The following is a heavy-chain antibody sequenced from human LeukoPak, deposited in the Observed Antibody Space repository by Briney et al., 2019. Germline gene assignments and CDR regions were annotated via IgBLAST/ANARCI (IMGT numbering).Heavy chain of an antibody. Sequence: GGSLRLSCAASGFTFSSYGMGWVRQAPGKGLEWVSIISGSVDNTYYADPVKGRFTISRDHSKKTLYLQMNSLRAEDTAVYYCAKNDRDGSGYNDYWGQGTLVTVSS. CDR1: GFTFSSYG. J-gene: IGHJ4*02. V-gene: IGHV3-23*01. D-gene: IGHD3-22*01. CDR2: ISGSVDNT. CDR3: AKNDRDGSGYNDY.